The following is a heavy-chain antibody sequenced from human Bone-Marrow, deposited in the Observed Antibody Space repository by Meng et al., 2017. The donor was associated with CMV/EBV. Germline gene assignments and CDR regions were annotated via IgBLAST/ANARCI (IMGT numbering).Heavy chain of an antibody. CDR3: ARRHPRIAAAGTLDY. J-gene: IGHJ4*02. D-gene: IGHD6-13*01. CDR1: GYTFTGYY. V-gene: IGHV1-46*01. CDR2: INPSGGST. Sequence: ASVKVSCKASGYTFTGYYMHWVRQAPGQGLEWMGIINPSGGSTSYAQKFQGRVTMTRDTSTSTVYMELSSLRSDDTAVYYCARRHPRIAAAGTLDYWGQGTRVTVSS.